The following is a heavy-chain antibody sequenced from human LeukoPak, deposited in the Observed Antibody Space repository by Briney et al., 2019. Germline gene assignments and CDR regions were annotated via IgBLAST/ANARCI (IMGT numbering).Heavy chain of an antibody. D-gene: IGHD1-1*01. CDR3: ARDSETETGWYYYGMDV. Sequence: GGSLRLSCAASGFIVSSNYMNWVRQAPGKGLEWIAFLYSGGSAYYADSVKGRFTISRDNSKNTLYLQVYSLRAEDTAIYYCARDSETETGWYYYGMDVWGQGTTVTVSS. CDR1: GFIVSSNY. V-gene: IGHV3-53*01. CDR2: LYSGGSA. J-gene: IGHJ6*02.